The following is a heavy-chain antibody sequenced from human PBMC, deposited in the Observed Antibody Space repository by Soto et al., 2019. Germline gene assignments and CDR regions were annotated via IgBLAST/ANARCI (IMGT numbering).Heavy chain of an antibody. V-gene: IGHV4-39*01. CDR1: GGSISSSSYY. Sequence: PSETLSLTCTVSGGSISSSSYYWGWIRQPPGKGLEWIGSIHYTGSTYHNPSLKSRVTISVDTSKNQFSLKLSSVTAADTAVYYCATEHSPDYYGMDVWGQGTTVTVSS. J-gene: IGHJ6*02. D-gene: IGHD1-1*01. CDR3: ATEHSPDYYGMDV. CDR2: IHYTGST.